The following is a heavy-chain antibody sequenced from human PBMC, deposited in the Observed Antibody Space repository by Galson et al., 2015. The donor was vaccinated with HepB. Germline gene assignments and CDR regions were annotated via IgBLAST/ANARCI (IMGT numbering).Heavy chain of an antibody. V-gene: IGHV5-51*01. Sequence: QSGAEVKKPGESLKISCKASGSRFPKNWIGWVRQRPGKDLEWIGIIYPGDSDTRYSPSLQGQVTISADKSITTAYLQWSSLKASDTAMYYCARRGTRDGYNPFDYWGQGTLVTVSS. CDR1: GSRFPKNW. D-gene: IGHD5-24*01. CDR2: IYPGDSDT. CDR3: ARRGTRDGYNPFDY. J-gene: IGHJ4*02.